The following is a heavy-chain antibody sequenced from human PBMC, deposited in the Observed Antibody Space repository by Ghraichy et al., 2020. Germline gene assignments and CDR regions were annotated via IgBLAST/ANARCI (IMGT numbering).Heavy chain of an antibody. CDR1: GGSISTTYYY. V-gene: IGHV4-39*01. D-gene: IGHD5/OR15-5a*01. Sequence: SETLSLTCSVSGGSISTTYYYWGWIRQPPGKGLEYIGSIYYSGTTYYNPSLKSRVTISVETSKNEFSLRLTSVTAADTALYYCARLYLDYYYAMDVWGQGIMVTVSS. CDR3: ARLYLDYYYAMDV. CDR2: IYYSGTT. J-gene: IGHJ6*02.